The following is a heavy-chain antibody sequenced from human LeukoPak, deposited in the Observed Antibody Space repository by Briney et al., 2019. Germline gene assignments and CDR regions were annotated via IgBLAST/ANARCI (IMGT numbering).Heavy chain of an antibody. CDR2: IIPILGIA. CDR3: ARDPADYGGNSGY. V-gene: IGHV1-69*04. CDR1: GGTFSSYA. Sequence: SVKVSCKASGGTFSSYAISWVRQAPGQGLEWMGRIIPILGIANYAQKFQGRVTITADKSTSTAYMELSSLRSEDTAVYYCARDPADYGGNSGYWGQGTLVTVSS. D-gene: IGHD4-23*01. J-gene: IGHJ4*02.